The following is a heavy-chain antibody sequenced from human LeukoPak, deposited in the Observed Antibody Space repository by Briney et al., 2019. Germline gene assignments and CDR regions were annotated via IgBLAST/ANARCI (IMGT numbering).Heavy chain of an antibody. Sequence: ASETLSLTCTVSGGSISSGGYYWSWIRQHPGKGLEWIGYIYYSGSTYYNPSLKSRVTISVDTSKNQFSLKLSSVTAADTAVYYCARGLGRTSGRNWFDPWGQGTLVTVSS. J-gene: IGHJ5*02. CDR1: GGSISSGGYY. D-gene: IGHD2-2*01. CDR2: IYYSGST. CDR3: ARGLGRTSGRNWFDP. V-gene: IGHV4-31*03.